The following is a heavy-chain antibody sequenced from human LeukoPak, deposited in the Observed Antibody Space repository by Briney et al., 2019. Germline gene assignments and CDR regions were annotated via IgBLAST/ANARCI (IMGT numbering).Heavy chain of an antibody. J-gene: IGHJ5*02. CDR3: AKHAESGYDRFDR. V-gene: IGHV4-39*01. D-gene: IGHD5-12*01. Sequence: SETLSLTCTVSGGSISSSSYYWGWTRQPPGKGLEWIGSIYYSGSTYYNPSLKSRVTISVDTSKNQFSLKLSSVTAADTAVYYCAKHAESGYDRFDRWGQGTLVTVSS. CDR1: GGSISSSSYY. CDR2: IYYSGST.